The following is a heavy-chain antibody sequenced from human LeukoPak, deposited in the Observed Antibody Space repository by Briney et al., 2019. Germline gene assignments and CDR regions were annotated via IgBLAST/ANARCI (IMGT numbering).Heavy chain of an antibody. Sequence: PGGSLRLSCAASGFTFSAGWMAWVRQAPRKGLEGVANIKQDGSEKYYVASVKGRFTISRDNSKNSLYLQMNSLRADDTAVYYCTRHYGWSNYNWGQGTLVTVSS. CDR2: IKQDGSEK. J-gene: IGHJ4*02. V-gene: IGHV3-7*01. CDR3: TRHYGWSNYN. CDR1: GFTFSAGW. D-gene: IGHD6-19*01.